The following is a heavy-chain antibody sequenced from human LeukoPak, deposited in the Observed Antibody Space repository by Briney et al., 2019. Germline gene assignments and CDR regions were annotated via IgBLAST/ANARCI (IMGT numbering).Heavy chain of an antibody. V-gene: IGHV3-21*01. CDR1: GFTFSSYS. CDR2: ISSSSSSYI. CDR3: ARDRSAYYYDSSGYFVEFDP. J-gene: IGHJ5*02. Sequence: GGSLRLSCAASGFTFSSYSMNWVRQAPGKGLEWVSSISSSSSSYIYYADSVKGRFTISRDNAKNSLYLQMNSLRAEDTAVYYCARDRSAYYYDSSGYFVEFDPWGQGTLVTVSS. D-gene: IGHD3-22*01.